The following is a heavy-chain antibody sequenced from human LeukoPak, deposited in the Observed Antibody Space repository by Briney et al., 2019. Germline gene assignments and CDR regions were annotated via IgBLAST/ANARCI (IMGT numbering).Heavy chain of an antibody. V-gene: IGHV4-34*01. CDR1: GDSSFSNYY. D-gene: IGHD3-22*01. CDR3: SRQVVGNDY. J-gene: IGHJ4*02. Sequence: SSETLSLTCAVYGDSSFSNYYWSWIRQTPGGALEWIGEINHSGYTNYNPSLKSRVTLSIDTSKNQFSLRLNSVTAADTAVYYCSRQVVGNDYWGQGTLVTVSS. CDR2: INHSGYT.